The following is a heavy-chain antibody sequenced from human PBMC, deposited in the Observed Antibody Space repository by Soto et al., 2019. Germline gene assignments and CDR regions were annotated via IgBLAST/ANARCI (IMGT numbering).Heavy chain of an antibody. J-gene: IGHJ6*02. Sequence: QVQLVESGGGLVQPGGSLRLTCVASGFTFGSHGMHWVRQAPGKGLEWVAVISYDETNEYYVDSVKGRFTISRDNSKSTLYLQMNRLRPEDTAVYKCAKDLSTTISDYGMDVWGQGTTVTVSS. V-gene: IGHV3-30*18. CDR1: GFTFGSHG. CDR2: ISYDETNE. D-gene: IGHD2-21*01. CDR3: AKDLSTTISDYGMDV.